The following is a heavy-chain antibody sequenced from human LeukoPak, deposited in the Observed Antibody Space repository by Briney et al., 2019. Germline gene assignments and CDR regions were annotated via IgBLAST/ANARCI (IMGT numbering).Heavy chain of an antibody. Sequence: ASVKASCKPSGGTFNNHAISWVRQAPGQGLEWMGGIIPIFGTADYAQKVQGRVTITTDESTSTAYMELSSLRSEDTAVYYCASRELESGWHYHYYMDVWGKGTTVTVSS. CDR1: GGTFNNHA. V-gene: IGHV1-69*05. CDR2: IIPIFGTA. J-gene: IGHJ6*03. D-gene: IGHD1-1*01. CDR3: ASRELESGWHYHYYMDV.